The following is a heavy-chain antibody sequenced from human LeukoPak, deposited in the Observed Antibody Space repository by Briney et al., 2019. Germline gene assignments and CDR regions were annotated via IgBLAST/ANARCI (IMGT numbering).Heavy chain of an antibody. CDR1: GHTFTGYY. Sequence: ASVKVSCKASGHTFTGYYMHWVRQAPGQGLEWMGWINPNSGGTNYAQKFQGRVTMTRDTSISTAYMELSRLRSDDTAVHYYARLYSSSNFDYWGQGTLVTVSS. CDR2: INPNSGGT. J-gene: IGHJ4*02. V-gene: IGHV1-2*02. D-gene: IGHD6-6*01. CDR3: ARLYSSSNFDY.